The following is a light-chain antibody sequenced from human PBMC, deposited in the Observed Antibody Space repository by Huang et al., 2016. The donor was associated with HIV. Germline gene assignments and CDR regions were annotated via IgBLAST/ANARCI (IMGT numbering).Light chain of an antibody. J-gene: IGKJ2*01. CDR3: MQGLQTPPT. Sequence: EIIMTQYPLSLPVIPGQPASISCTSSQNLLHSTGHNRLDWYLQKPGQSTQLLIFLTSNRASGVPDRFTGSGSGSNFTLSINKVQPDDVGIYYCMQGLQTPPTFGRGTKLEI. CDR1: QNLLHSTGHNR. V-gene: IGKV2-28*01. CDR2: LTS.